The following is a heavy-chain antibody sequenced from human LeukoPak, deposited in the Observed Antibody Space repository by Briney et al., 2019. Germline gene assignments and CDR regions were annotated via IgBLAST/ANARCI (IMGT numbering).Heavy chain of an antibody. Sequence: ASVKVFCKASGDTFTNHYMHWVRQAPGQGLEWMGIIYPSGGSTSYAHKFQGRVSMARDATTSTVYMELSSLRLEDTAVYYCARAIGGSYCFDYWGQGTLVTVSS. CDR3: ARAIGGSYCFDY. V-gene: IGHV1-46*01. CDR2: IYPSGGST. J-gene: IGHJ4*02. D-gene: IGHD1-26*01. CDR1: GDTFTNHY.